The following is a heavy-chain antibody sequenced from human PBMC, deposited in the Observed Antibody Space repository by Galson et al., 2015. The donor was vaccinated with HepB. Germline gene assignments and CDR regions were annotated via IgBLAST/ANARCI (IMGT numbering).Heavy chain of an antibody. V-gene: IGHV3-30*04. D-gene: IGHD6-6*01. CDR3: AREVQLVGDFDY. CDR1: GFTFRTHA. CDR2: IAYDGDQK. Sequence: SLRLSCAVSGFTFRTHAMHWVRQAPGKGLEWVAGIAYDGDQKNYADSVRGRFTISRDNSKNTLWLQMNSLRPDDTAVYYCAREVQLVGDFDYWGREPWSPSPQ. J-gene: IGHJ4*02.